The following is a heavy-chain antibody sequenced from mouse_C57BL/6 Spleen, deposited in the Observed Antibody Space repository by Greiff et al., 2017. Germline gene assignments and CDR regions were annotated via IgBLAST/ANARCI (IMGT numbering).Heavy chain of an antibody. Sequence: EVKLVESEGGLVQPGSSMKLSCTASGFTFSDYYMAWVRQVPEKGLEWVANINYDGSSTYYLDSLKSRFIISRDNAKNILYLQMSSLKSEDTATYYCAREYYYGSSWYFDVWGTGTTVTVSS. CDR3: AREYYYGSSWYFDV. V-gene: IGHV5-16*01. J-gene: IGHJ1*03. D-gene: IGHD1-1*01. CDR1: GFTFSDYY. CDR2: INYDGSST.